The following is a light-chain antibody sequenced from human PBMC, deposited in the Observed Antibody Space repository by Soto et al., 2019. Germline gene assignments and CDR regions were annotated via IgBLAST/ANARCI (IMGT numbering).Light chain of an antibody. CDR3: SSYTSSSTVV. J-gene: IGLJ2*01. V-gene: IGLV2-14*01. CDR2: DVS. CDR1: SSDVGGYNY. Sequence: QSALTQPASVSGSPGQSITISCTGTSSDVGGYNYVSWYQQHPGKDPKLMIYDVSNRPSGVSNRFSGSKSGSTASLTISGLQAEDEADYYCSSYTSSSTVVFGGGTKLTVL.